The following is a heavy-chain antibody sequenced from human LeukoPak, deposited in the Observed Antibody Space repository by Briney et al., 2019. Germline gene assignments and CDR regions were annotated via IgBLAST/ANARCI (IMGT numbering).Heavy chain of an antibody. D-gene: IGHD3-3*01. CDR1: GYTFTNYA. V-gene: IGHV7-4-1*02. J-gene: IGHJ6*03. Sequence: ASVKVSCKASGYTFTNYAMNWVRQAPGQGLEWMGWINTNTGNPTYAQGFTGRFVFSLDTSVSTAYLHISSLMAEDTAVYFCATSLEWNYHYYYYMDVWGKGTTVTVSS. CDR3: ATSLEWNYHYYYYMDV. CDR2: INTNTGNP.